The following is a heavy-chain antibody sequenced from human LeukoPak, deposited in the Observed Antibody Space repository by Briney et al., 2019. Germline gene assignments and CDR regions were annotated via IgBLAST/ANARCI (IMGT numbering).Heavy chain of an antibody. D-gene: IGHD3-22*01. J-gene: IGHJ5*02. Sequence: GSLKLSCASSGFTFSSYSMRWVRQAPGKGRVWFFVYICSGGSTYHTDSVKGRVTISIDNSKNPLYLQMNSVTAEDTAVYYCAPRPQTSGRTYYYDSSGSKPGINWFDPWGQRTLVTVSS. CDR2: YICSGGST. V-gene: IGHV3-23*01. CDR1: GFTFSSYS. CDR3: APRPQTSGRTYYYDSSGSKPGINWFDP.